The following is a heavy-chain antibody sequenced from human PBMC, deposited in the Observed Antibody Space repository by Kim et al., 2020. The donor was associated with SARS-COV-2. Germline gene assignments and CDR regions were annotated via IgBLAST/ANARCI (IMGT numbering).Heavy chain of an antibody. CDR3: ARMGLRSRGFDY. CDR1: GGSFSGYY. CDR2: INHSGST. J-gene: IGHJ4*02. V-gene: IGHV4-34*01. D-gene: IGHD4-17*01. Sequence: SETLSLTCAVYGGSFSGYYWSWIRQPPGKGLEWIGEINHSGSTNYNPSLKSRVTISVDTSKNQFSLKLSSVTAADTAVYYCARMGLRSRGFDYWGQGTLVTVSS.